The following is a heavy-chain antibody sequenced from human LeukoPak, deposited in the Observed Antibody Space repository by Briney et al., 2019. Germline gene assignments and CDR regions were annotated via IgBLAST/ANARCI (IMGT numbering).Heavy chain of an antibody. J-gene: IGHJ4*02. Sequence: SSVKVSCKASGGTFSSYAISWVRQAPGQGLEWMGRIIPIFGTANYAQKFQGRVTITTDESTSTAYMELSSLRSEDTAVYYCARGASSGWYQPFDYWGQGTLVTVSS. CDR1: GGTFSSYA. CDR2: IIPIFGTA. D-gene: IGHD6-19*01. V-gene: IGHV1-69*05. CDR3: ARGASSGWYQPFDY.